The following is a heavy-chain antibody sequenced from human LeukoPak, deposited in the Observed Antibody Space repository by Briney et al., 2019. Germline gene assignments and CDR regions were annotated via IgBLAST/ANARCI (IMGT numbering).Heavy chain of an antibody. D-gene: IGHD1-1*01. CDR1: GFSLSDYY. J-gene: IGHJ3*02. CDR3: ARGRFLRYAFDI. V-gene: IGHV3-11*04. CDR2: IDSYGTTI. Sequence: PGWSLRLSCAASGFSLSDYYMSWIRQAPGKGLEWVAYIDSYGTTIYYADSVKGRFTISRDSTKNSLYLQMNSLRAEDTAVYYCARGRFLRYAFDIWGQGTMVTVSS.